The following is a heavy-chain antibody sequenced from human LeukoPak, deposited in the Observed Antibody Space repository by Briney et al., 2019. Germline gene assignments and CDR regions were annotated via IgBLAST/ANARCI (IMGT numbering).Heavy chain of an antibody. J-gene: IGHJ4*02. CDR2: INHSGST. V-gene: IGHV4-34*01. CDR1: GGSFSGYY. CDR3: ARGKVVRARGYSYGKPLYFDY. D-gene: IGHD5-18*01. Sequence: PSEALSLTCAVYGGSFSGYYWSWIRQPPGKGLEWIGEINHSGSTNYNPSLKSRVTISVDTSKNQFSLKLSSVTAADTAVYYCARGKVVRARGYSYGKPLYFDYWGQGTLVTVSS.